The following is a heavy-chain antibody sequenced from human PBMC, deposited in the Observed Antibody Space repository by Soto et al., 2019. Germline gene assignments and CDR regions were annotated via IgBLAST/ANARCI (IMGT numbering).Heavy chain of an antibody. CDR1: GGSISSYY. V-gene: IGHV4-59*01. D-gene: IGHD2-2*01. Sequence: SETLSLTCTVSGGSISSYYWSWIRQPPGKGLEWIGYIYYSGSTNYNPSLKSRVTISVDTSKNQFSLKLSSVTAADTAVYYCARLNPAASFAFDIWGQGTMVTVSS. CDR3: ARLNPAASFAFDI. CDR2: IYYSGST. J-gene: IGHJ3*02.